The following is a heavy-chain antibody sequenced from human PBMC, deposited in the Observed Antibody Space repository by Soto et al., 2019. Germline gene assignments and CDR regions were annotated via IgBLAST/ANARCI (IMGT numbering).Heavy chain of an antibody. CDR2: IYYSGST. CDR1: GVNSLSISCG. J-gene: IGHJ4*02. V-gene: IGHV4-30-4*01. D-gene: IGHD3-22*01. Sequence: TLYLPANVSGVNSLSISCGLPLKRQPPGKGLEWIGYIYYSGSTYYNPSLKSRVTISVDSSKNQFSLKLSSVTAADTAVYYCAREPVDYDTRGSDYWGQRA. CDR3: AREPVDYDTRGSDY.